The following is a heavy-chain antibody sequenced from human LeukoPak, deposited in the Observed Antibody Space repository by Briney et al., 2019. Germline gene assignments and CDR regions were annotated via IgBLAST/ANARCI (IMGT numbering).Heavy chain of an antibody. CDR3: ARHPQYYYGSGIYYSPPYYYYGMDV. J-gene: IGHJ6*02. Sequence: SETLSLTCTVSGGSISSYYWSWIRQPPGKGLEWIGYIYYSGSTNYNPSLKSRVTISVDTSKNQFSLKLSSVTAADTAVYYCARHPQYYYGSGIYYSPPYYYYGMDVWGQGTTVTVSS. D-gene: IGHD3-10*01. V-gene: IGHV4-59*08. CDR1: GGSISSYY. CDR2: IYYSGST.